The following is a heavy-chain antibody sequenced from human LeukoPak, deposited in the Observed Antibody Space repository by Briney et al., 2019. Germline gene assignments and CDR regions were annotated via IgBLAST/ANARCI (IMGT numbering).Heavy chain of an antibody. CDR3: ARGTGAFAHFDL. D-gene: IGHD3-10*01. V-gene: IGHV3-74*01. Sequence: GGSLRLSCVASAFTFNNYLMHCVRQAPGKGLVWVSRIKGDGRSTNSADSVRGRFTLSRENAKNTVYLQMNSLRAEDTAVYYCARGTGAFAHFDLWGRGTLVTVSS. CDR2: IKGDGRST. J-gene: IGHJ2*01. CDR1: AFTFNNYL.